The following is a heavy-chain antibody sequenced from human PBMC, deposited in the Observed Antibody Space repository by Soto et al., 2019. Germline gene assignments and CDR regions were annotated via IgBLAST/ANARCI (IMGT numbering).Heavy chain of an antibody. Sequence: QVTLKESGPVLVKPTETLTLTCTVSGFSLSNARMGVSWIRQPPGKALEWLAHIFSNDEKSYSTSLKSRLTISKDTSKSQVVLTMTNMDPVDTATYYCARTHYDFWSGDKGSSMDVWGQGTTVTVSS. V-gene: IGHV2-26*01. CDR2: IFSNDEK. J-gene: IGHJ6*02. CDR3: ARTHYDFWSGDKGSSMDV. CDR1: GFSLSNARMG. D-gene: IGHD3-3*01.